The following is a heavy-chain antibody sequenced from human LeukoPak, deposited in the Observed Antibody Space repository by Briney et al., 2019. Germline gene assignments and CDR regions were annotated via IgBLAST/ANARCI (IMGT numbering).Heavy chain of an antibody. D-gene: IGHD1-7*01. CDR3: TTDEDWNYARKDV. CDR2: IWYDGSNK. CDR1: GFTFSSYG. J-gene: IGHJ6*02. Sequence: GGSLRLSCAASGFTFSSYGMHWVRQAPGKGLEWVAVIWYDGSNKYYADSVKGRFTISRDDSKSTLYLQMNSLKIEDTAVYYCTTDEDWNYARKDVWGQGATVTVSS. V-gene: IGHV3-33*01.